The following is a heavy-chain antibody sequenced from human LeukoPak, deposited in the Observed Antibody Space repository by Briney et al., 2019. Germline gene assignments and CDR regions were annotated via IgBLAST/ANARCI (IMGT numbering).Heavy chain of an antibody. J-gene: IGHJ4*02. CDR1: GGSISSYY. CDR2: IYDSENT. CDR3: ARDSGRYFDWLFGI. V-gene: IGHV4-59*01. Sequence: PSKTLSLTCNVSGGSISSYYWSWIRQPPGKGLEWIGYIYDSENTNYNPSLKSRVTISADTSKNQFSLKLSSVTAADTAVYYCARDSGRYFDWLFGIWGQGALVTVSS. D-gene: IGHD3-9*01.